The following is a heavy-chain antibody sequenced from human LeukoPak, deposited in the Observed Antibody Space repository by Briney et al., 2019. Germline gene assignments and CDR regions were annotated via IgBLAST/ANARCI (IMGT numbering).Heavy chain of an antibody. Sequence: VASVKVSCNASGYTFTNFGVSWVRLAPGQGLEWMGWISAYNGYSNYAPKFQGRVTMTTDTLTKIAYMELRSLRSDDTAIYYCARGRSIAARRPFDYWGQGTLVTVSS. J-gene: IGHJ4*02. CDR2: ISAYNGYS. D-gene: IGHD6-6*01. CDR1: GYTFTNFG. CDR3: ARGRSIAARRPFDY. V-gene: IGHV1-18*01.